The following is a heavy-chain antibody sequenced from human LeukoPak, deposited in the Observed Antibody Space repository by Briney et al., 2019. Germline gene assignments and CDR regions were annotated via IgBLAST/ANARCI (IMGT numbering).Heavy chain of an antibody. J-gene: IGHJ3*02. CDR1: GYTFNSYG. Sequence: ASVKVSRKASGYTFNSYGISWVRQAPGQGLEWMGWINAGNGNTKYSQKFQGRVTITRDTSASTAYMELSSLRSEDTAVYYCAKPVYYYDSSGYQGDAFDIWGQGTMVTVSS. CDR3: AKPVYYYDSSGYQGDAFDI. CDR2: INAGNGNT. V-gene: IGHV1-3*01. D-gene: IGHD3-22*01.